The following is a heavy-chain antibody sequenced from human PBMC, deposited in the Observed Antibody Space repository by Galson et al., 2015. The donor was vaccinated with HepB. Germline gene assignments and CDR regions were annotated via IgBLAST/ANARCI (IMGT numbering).Heavy chain of an antibody. Sequence: QSGAEVKKPGESLKISCTGSGYSFTNYWIAWVRQMPGKGLEWMGISNPGDFDTRYSPSFQGQVTISVDKSTSTAYLQWSSLKASDTAMYYCASQGYCSSNSCLSGFIWGQGTMVTVFS. V-gene: IGHV5-51*01. CDR1: GYSFTNYW. CDR3: ASQGYCSSNSCLSGFI. CDR2: SNPGDFDT. D-gene: IGHD2-2*01. J-gene: IGHJ3*02.